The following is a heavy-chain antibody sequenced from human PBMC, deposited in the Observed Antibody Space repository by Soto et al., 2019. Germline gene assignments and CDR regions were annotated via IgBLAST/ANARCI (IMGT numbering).Heavy chain of an antibody. D-gene: IGHD6-6*01. CDR1: GGSIRSRSYY. V-gene: IGHV4-39*01. J-gene: IGHJ5*02. CDR3: ATTDAETARIWFDP. Sequence: PSQTLSLTCTVSGGSIRSRSYYWGWVRQPPGKGLEWIGSIHDSGTTFYNPSLKSRVTISGDPSKSQFYLTLNSVTAADTAVYYCATTDAETARIWFDPCGQGTLVTLSS. CDR2: IHDSGTT.